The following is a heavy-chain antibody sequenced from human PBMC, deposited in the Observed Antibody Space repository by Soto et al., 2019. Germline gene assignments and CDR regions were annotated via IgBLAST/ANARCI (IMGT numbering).Heavy chain of an antibody. J-gene: IGHJ6*02. CDR2: IIPIFGTA. V-gene: IGHV1-69*01. Sequence: QLQLVQSGAEVKKPGSAVKVSCKASGGTFSSYAISWVRQAPGQGLEWMGGIIPIFGTANYAQKFQGRVTITADESTRTAYMELSSLRSEDTAVDYCARDSLRITIVGVVSSMDVWGQGTTVTVSS. CDR3: ARDSLRITIVGVVSSMDV. CDR1: GGTFSSYA. D-gene: IGHD3-3*01.